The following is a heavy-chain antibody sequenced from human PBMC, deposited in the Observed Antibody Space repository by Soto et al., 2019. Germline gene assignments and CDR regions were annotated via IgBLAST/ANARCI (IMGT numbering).Heavy chain of an antibody. Sequence: GGSLRLSCVVSGFTFSRYNMNWVRQAPGKGPECVSSISASGADTTYAESVKGRFTVSRVNAKNSLFLQMNSLRVEDTALYYCAREGLTGDTSGWFVYWGQGTPVTVSS. CDR2: ISASGADT. D-gene: IGHD3-10*01. CDR3: AREGLTGDTSGWFVY. J-gene: IGHJ5*01. V-gene: IGHV3-21*04. CDR1: GFTFSRYN.